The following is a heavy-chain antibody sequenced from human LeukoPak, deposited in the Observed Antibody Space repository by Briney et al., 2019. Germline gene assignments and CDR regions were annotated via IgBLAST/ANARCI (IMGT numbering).Heavy chain of an antibody. D-gene: IGHD6-13*01. CDR1: GYSFTSYW. J-gene: IGHJ4*02. V-gene: IGHV5-51*01. CDR2: VYPGDSDT. Sequence: GESLKISCKGSGYSFTSYWIGWVRQMPGKGLEWMGIVYPGDSDTRYSPSFQGQVTISADKSISTAYLQWSSLKASDTAMYYCARPISIAAADYYFDYWGQGTRVTVSS. CDR3: ARPISIAAADYYFDY.